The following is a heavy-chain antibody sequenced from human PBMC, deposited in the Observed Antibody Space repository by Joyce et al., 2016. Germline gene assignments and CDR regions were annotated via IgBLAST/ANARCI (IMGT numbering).Heavy chain of an antibody. J-gene: IGHJ6*02. D-gene: IGHD4-17*01. CDR3: AKVTYGDYIYYGMDV. CDR1: GFSFSNFA. V-gene: IGHV3-23*01. CDR2: IRGSSSDS. Sequence: QLLESGGGLVQPGGSLRLSCVASGFSFSNFAMAWVRQAPGKGLGWVSGIRGSSSDSYYADSVKGRFIISRDNSKQTVHLEMNRLRVEDTAIYYCAKVTYGDYIYYGMDVWGQGSTVTVSS.